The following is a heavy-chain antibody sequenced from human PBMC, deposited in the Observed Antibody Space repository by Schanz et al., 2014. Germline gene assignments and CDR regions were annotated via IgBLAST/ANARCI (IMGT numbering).Heavy chain of an antibody. Sequence: QVQLVQSEAEVKKPGSSVKVSCKASGGTFSSYTISWVRQAPGQGLEWMGRIIPILGIANYAQNFQGRVTITADKSTSTAYMELTSLRFDDTAVYYCARDFSAYVGNYFDYWGQGTLVNVSS. CDR1: GGTFSSYT. D-gene: IGHD5-12*01. CDR2: IIPILGIA. J-gene: IGHJ4*02. V-gene: IGHV1-69*08. CDR3: ARDFSAYVGNYFDY.